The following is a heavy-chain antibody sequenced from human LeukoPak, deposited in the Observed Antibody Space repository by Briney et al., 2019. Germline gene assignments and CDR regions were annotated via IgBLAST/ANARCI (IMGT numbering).Heavy chain of an antibody. V-gene: IGHV4-59*01. J-gene: IGHJ4*02. CDR2: IYYSGST. D-gene: IGHD3-3*01. CDR1: GGSISSYY. CDR3: ARALSFWSQTDY. Sequence: SETLSLTCTVSGGSISSYYWSWIRQPPGKGLEWIGYIYYSGSTNYNPSFKSRVTISVDTSKTQFSLKLSSVTAADTAVYYCARALSFWSQTDYWGQGTLVTVSS.